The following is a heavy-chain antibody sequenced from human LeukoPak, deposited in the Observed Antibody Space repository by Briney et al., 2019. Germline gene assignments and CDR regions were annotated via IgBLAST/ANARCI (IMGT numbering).Heavy chain of an antibody. CDR2: ISGSGGST. Sequence: GGPLRLSCAASGFTVSSNYMSWVRQAPGKGLEWVSAISGSGGSTYYADSVKGRFTISRDKSKNTLYLQMNSLRAEDTAVYYCAKVISDWFDPWGQGTLVTVSS. V-gene: IGHV3-23*01. CDR3: AKVISDWFDP. J-gene: IGHJ5*02. D-gene: IGHD3-22*01. CDR1: GFTVSSNY.